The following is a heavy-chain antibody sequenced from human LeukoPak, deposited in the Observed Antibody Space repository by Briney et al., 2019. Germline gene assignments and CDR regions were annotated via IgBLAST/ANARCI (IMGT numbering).Heavy chain of an antibody. CDR3: ARAHIYRFDY. Sequence: GGSLRLSCAASGFTFSSYWMTWVRQAPGKGLEWVAHINQGGSEKYYVDSVKGRFTISRDNTQDSVYLQMNGLRAEDTAVYYCARAHIYRFDYWGQGTLVTVSS. D-gene: IGHD1-26*01. CDR2: INQGGSEK. J-gene: IGHJ4*02. CDR1: GFTFSSYW. V-gene: IGHV3-7*03.